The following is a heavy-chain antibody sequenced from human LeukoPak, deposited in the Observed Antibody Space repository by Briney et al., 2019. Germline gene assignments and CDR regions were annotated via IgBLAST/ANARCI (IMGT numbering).Heavy chain of an antibody. CDR2: IYYSGST. CDR1: GGSVSSGAYY. D-gene: IGHD6-13*01. Sequence: PSETLSLTCTVSGGSVSSGAYYWSWIRQPPGKALEWIGYIYYSGSTNYNPSLKSRVTISIDTSKNQFSLKLNSVTPADTAVYYCARDSAYSSSSYDYWGQGTLVTVSS. V-gene: IGHV4-61*08. J-gene: IGHJ4*02. CDR3: ARDSAYSSSSYDY.